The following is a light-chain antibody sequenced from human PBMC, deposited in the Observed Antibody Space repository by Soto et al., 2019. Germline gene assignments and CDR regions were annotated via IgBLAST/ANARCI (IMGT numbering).Light chain of an antibody. CDR1: QSVTTY. J-gene: IGKJ4*01. Sequence: EIEMTQSPATLSVSPGERDTLSCRASQSVTTYLAWYQQKPGQAPRLLIYGAATRATGIPARFSGSGSGTEFTLTISSLQSEDFSVYYCQQYNNWLALTFGGGTKVDI. V-gene: IGKV3-15*01. CDR2: GAA. CDR3: QQYNNWLALT.